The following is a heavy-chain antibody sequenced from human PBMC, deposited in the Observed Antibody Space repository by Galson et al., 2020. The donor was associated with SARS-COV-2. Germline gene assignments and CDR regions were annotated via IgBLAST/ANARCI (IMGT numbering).Heavy chain of an antibody. CDR3: HGDYGSGSAFDI. CDR2: IYTSGST. V-gene: IGHV4-61*02. D-gene: IGHD4-17*01. Sequence: SETLSLTCTVSGGSISSGSYYWSWIRQPAGKGLEWIGRIYTSGSTNYNPSLKSRVTISVDTSKNQFSLKLSSVTAADTAVYYCHGDYGSGSAFDIWGQGTMVTVSS. J-gene: IGHJ3*02. CDR1: GGSISSGSYY.